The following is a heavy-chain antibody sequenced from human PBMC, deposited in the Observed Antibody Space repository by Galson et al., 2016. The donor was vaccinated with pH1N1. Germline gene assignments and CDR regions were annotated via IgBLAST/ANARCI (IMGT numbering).Heavy chain of an antibody. CDR2: ISYDGRNE. V-gene: IGHV3-30*18. CDR1: GFTFSSFG. D-gene: IGHD2-15*01. Sequence: SLRLSCAASGFTFSSFGMHWVRQAPGKGLEWVAVISYDGRNEYYADSVKGRFALSRDNSKNTMHMQMNSLRPEDTARYYCAKATEFCRGGSCYANWFDPWGQGTLVTVSS. J-gene: IGHJ5*02. CDR3: AKATEFCRGGSCYANWFDP.